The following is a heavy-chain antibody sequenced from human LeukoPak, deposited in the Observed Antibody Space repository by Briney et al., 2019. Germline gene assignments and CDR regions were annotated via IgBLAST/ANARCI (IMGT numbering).Heavy chain of an antibody. CDR3: ARGQGGLELTEPPDY. D-gene: IGHD1-7*01. CDR1: GGTFSSYA. CDR2: IIPIFGTA. J-gene: IGHJ4*02. Sequence: GASVKVSCKASGGTFSSYAISWVRQAPGQGLEWMGGIIPIFGTANYAQKFQGRVTITTDESTSTAYMELSSLRSEDTAVYYCARGQGGLELTEPPDYWGQGTLVTVSS. V-gene: IGHV1-69*05.